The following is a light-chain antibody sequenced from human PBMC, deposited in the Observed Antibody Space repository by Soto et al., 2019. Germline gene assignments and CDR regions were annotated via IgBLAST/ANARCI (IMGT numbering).Light chain of an antibody. V-gene: IGLV2-14*01. CDR3: SSYTSRRPLLG. CDR2: DVS. J-gene: IGLJ2*01. CDR1: SSDVGGYNY. Sequence: QSALTQPASVSGSPGQSITISCTGTSSDVGGYNYVSWYQQQPGKAPKLMIYDVSNRPSGVSNRFSGSKSGNTASLTISGLQGEDGAGYYLSSYTSRRPLLGVGGGTKLTVL.